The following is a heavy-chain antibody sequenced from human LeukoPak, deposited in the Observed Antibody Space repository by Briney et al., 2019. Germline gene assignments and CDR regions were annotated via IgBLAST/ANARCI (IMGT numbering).Heavy chain of an antibody. J-gene: IGHJ4*02. V-gene: IGHV3-23*01. D-gene: IGHD4-17*01. Sequence: GGSLRLSCAASGFTFTNDAMTWVRQAPGKGLEWGSGISEGVGNTYYADSVKGRFTISRDHSKNTLYLQMNSLRAEDTALYYCAKREKGTTGRFFDYWGQGTLVTVSS. CDR1: GFTFTNDA. CDR2: ISEGVGNT. CDR3: AKREKGTTGRFFDY.